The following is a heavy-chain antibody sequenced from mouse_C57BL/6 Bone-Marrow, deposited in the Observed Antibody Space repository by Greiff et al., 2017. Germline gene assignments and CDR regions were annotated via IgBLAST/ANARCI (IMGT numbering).Heavy chain of an antibody. CDR3: AIDGANWDPLDY. D-gene: IGHD4-1*01. Sequence: QVQLQQPGAELVKPGASAKVSCKASGYTFTSYWMHWVKQRPGQGFEWIGRIHPSDSDTNYNQKFKGKATLTVDKSSSTAYMQLSSLTSEDSAVYYCAIDGANWDPLDYWGQGTTLTVSS. CDR1: GYTFTSYW. CDR2: IHPSDSDT. V-gene: IGHV1-74*01. J-gene: IGHJ2*01.